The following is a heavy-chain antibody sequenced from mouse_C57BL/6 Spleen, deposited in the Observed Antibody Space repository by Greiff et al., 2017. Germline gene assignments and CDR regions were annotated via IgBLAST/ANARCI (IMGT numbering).Heavy chain of an antibody. CDR3: ARATVGGAWFAY. V-gene: IGHV1-55*01. CDR2: IYPGSGGT. D-gene: IGHD1-1*01. CDR1: GYTFTSYW. Sequence: VQLQQPGAELVKPGASVKMSCKASGYTFTSYWITWVKQRPGQGLEWIGDIYPGSGGTNYNEKFKSKATRTVDTSSSTAYMQLRSLASEGSAVYFCARATVGGAWFAYWGQGTLVTVSA. J-gene: IGHJ3*01.